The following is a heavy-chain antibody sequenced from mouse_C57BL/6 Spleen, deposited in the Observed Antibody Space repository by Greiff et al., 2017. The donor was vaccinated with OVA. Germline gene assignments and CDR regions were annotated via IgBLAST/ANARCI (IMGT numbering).Heavy chain of an antibody. V-gene: IGHV5-6*01. CDR3: SRHAYAAGYFDV. D-gene: IGHD6-5*01. Sequence: EVQRVESGGDLVKPGGSLKLSCAASGFTFSSYGMSWVRQTPDKRLEWVATISSGGSYTYYPDSVKGRFTISRDNAKSTLYLQMSSLKSEDTAMYSCSRHAYAAGYFDVWGTGTTVTVSS. CDR2: ISSGGSYT. J-gene: IGHJ1*03. CDR1: GFTFSSYG.